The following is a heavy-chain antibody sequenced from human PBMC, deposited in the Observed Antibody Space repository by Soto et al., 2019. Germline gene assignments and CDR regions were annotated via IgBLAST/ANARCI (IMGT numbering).Heavy chain of an antibody. V-gene: IGHV1-69*13. D-gene: IGHD3-3*01. CDR1: GGTFSSYA. Sequence: SVKVSCKASGGTFSSYAISWVRQAPGQGLEWMGGIIPIFGTANYAQKFQGRVTITADESTSTAYMELSSLRSEDTAVYYRARVLRFLEWSFEYWGEGTLVTVSS. J-gene: IGHJ4*02. CDR3: ARVLRFLEWSFEY. CDR2: IIPIFGTA.